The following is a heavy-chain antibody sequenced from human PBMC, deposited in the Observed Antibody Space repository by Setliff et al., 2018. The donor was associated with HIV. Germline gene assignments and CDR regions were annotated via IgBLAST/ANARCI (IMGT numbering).Heavy chain of an antibody. CDR3: ARGYSSGWVDY. J-gene: IGHJ4*02. D-gene: IGHD6-19*01. CDR2: INYSGKT. Sequence: SETLSLTCAVYGGSFSGFFWNWIRQPPGKGLEWIGEINYSGKTKYNPSLKSRVSILVYTSKNQFYLKLTSVTAADTAVYYCARGYSSGWVDYWGQGTLVTVSS. CDR1: GGSFSGFF. V-gene: IGHV4-34*01.